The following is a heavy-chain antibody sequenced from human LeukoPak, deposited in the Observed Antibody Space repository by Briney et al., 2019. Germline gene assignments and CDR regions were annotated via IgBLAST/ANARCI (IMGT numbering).Heavy chain of an antibody. CDR3: ARAFGYSSGWYDY. CDR1: GFTFSSYW. D-gene: IGHD6-19*01. V-gene: IGHV3-74*01. Sequence: GGSLRLSCAASGFTFSSYWMHWVRQAPGKGLVWVSRINSDGSSTSYADSVKGRFTICRDNAKNTLYLQMNSLRAEDTAVYYCARAFGYSSGWYDYWGQVTLVTVSS. CDR2: INSDGSST. J-gene: IGHJ4*02.